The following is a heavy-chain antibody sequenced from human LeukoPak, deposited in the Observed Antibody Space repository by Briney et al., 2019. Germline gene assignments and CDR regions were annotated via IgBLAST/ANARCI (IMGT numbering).Heavy chain of an antibody. CDR3: ARGPHHYDILTGYSTPSLVDY. CDR1: GYTFTSYD. J-gene: IGHJ4*02. Sequence: ASVKVSCKASGYTFTSYDINWVRQATGQGLEWMGWMNPNSGNTGCAQKFQGRVTMTRNTSISTAYMELSSLRSEDTAVYYCARGPHHYDILTGYSTPSLVDYWGQGTLVTVSS. CDR2: MNPNSGNT. V-gene: IGHV1-8*01. D-gene: IGHD3-9*01.